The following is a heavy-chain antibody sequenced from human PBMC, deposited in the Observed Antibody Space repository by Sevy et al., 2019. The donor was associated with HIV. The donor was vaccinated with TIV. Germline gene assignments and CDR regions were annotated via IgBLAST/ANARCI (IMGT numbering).Heavy chain of an antibody. D-gene: IGHD3-22*01. CDR2: IKSKTDGGTT. V-gene: IGHV3-15*01. Sequence: GGSLRLSCAASGFTFSNAWMSWVRQAPGKGLEWVGRIKSKTDGGTTDYAAPVKGRFTISRDDSKNTLYLQMNSLKTEDTAVYYCTTDLSPGYYYDSSGYSYRIRRMPPIPNWGQGTLVTVSS. CDR3: TTDLSPGYYYDSSGYSYRIRRMPPIPN. J-gene: IGHJ4*02. CDR1: GFTFSNAW.